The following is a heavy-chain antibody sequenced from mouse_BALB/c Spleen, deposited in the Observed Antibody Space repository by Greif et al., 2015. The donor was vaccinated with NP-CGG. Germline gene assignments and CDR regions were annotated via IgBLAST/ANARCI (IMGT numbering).Heavy chain of an antibody. CDR3: ARRDVQYFDV. V-gene: IGHV1-7*01. Sequence: QVQLQQSGAELAKPGASVKMSCKASGYTFTSYWMHLVKQRPGQGLEWIGYINPSTGYTEYNQKFKDKATLTADKSSSTASMQLSSLTSEDSAVYYCARRDVQYFDVWGAGTTVTFSS. CDR2: INPSTGYT. D-gene: IGHD3-3*01. J-gene: IGHJ1*01. CDR1: GYTFTSYW.